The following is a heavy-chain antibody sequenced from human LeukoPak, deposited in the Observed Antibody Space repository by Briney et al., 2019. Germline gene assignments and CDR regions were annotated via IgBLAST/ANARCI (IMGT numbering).Heavy chain of an antibody. Sequence: PSETLSLTCTVSGGSISSYYWSWLRQPPGKGLEWIGYIYYSGSTNYNPSLTSRVTISVDTSKNQFSLRLSSVTAADTAVYYCARDKAYGSGSFDYWGQGTLVTVSS. CDR3: ARDKAYGSGSFDY. D-gene: IGHD3-10*01. CDR1: GGSISSYY. CDR2: IYYSGST. J-gene: IGHJ4*02. V-gene: IGHV4-59*01.